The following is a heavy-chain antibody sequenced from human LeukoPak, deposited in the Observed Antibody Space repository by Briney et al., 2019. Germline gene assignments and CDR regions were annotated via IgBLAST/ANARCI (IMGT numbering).Heavy chain of an antibody. CDR2: IYTSGST. Sequence: SQTLSLTCTVSGGSISSGSYYWSWIRQPAGKGLEWIGRIYTSGSTNYNPSLKSRVTISVDTSKNQFSLKLSSVTAADTAVYYCARGPNRITMMIGDAFDIWGQGTMVTISS. CDR3: ARGPNRITMMIGDAFDI. J-gene: IGHJ3*02. CDR1: GGSISSGSYY. D-gene: IGHD3-22*01. V-gene: IGHV4-61*02.